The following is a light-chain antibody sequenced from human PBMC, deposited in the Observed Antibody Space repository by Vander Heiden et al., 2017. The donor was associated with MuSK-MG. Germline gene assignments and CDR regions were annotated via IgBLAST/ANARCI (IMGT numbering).Light chain of an antibody. CDR1: SSNIGAVYD. CDR2: VNT. CDR3: QSYDSSLSSYV. V-gene: IGLV1-40*01. Sequence: QSVLTQPPSVSGAPGQRVSISCTGSSSNIGAVYDVHWYQHLSGTAPKLLLFVNTSRPSGVPDRFSGSKSGTSASLAITGLQAEDEADYYCQSYDSSLSSYVFGTGTKVTVL. J-gene: IGLJ1*01.